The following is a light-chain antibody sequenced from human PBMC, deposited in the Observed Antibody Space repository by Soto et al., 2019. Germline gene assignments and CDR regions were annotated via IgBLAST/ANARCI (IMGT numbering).Light chain of an antibody. CDR3: QQYYGFPRT. CDR2: AAS. V-gene: IGKV1D-8*03. CDR1: QGIKNY. Sequence: VIWMTQSPSSLSASTGDRVTISCRVSQGIKNYLAWYQQKPGKAPELLIYAASTLQSGVPSRFSGSGSGTDFTLTISCLQSEDFATYCCQQYYGFPRTFGGGTKLEIK. J-gene: IGKJ4*01.